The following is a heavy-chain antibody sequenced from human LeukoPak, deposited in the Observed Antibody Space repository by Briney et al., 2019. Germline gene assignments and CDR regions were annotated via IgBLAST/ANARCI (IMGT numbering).Heavy chain of an antibody. V-gene: IGHV3-48*03. Sequence: GGSLRLSCAASGFTFSSYEMNWVRQAPGKGLEWVSYISSSGSTIYYADSVKGRFTISRDNAKDSLYLQMNSLRAEDTAIYYCAKNGDRGAYCSGGTCYPYYYYYMDVWGKGTTVTISS. CDR2: ISSSGSTI. J-gene: IGHJ6*03. CDR3: AKNGDRGAYCSGGTCYPYYYYYMDV. CDR1: GFTFSSYE. D-gene: IGHD2-15*01.